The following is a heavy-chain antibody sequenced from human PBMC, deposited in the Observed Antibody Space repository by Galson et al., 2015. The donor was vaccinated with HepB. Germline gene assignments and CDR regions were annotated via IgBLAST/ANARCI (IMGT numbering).Heavy chain of an antibody. J-gene: IGHJ6*02. CDR1: GYTFTSYV. CDR2: INTNTGTP. Sequence: SVKVSCKASGYTFTSYVIKWVRQAPGQGLEWMGGINTNTGTPTYAQGFTGRFVFSLDTSVSTAYLQISSLKTEDTAVYYCARVTSIYDFSSRAYSYYYYGRDVWGQGTTVAVSS. D-gene: IGHD6-19*01. V-gene: IGHV7-4-1*02. CDR3: ARVTSIYDFSSRAYSYYYYGRDV.